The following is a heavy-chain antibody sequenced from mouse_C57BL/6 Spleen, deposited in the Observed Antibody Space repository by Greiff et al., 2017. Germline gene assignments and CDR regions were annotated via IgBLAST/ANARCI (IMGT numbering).Heavy chain of an antibody. CDR1: GYTFTSYW. D-gene: IGHD3-2*02. V-gene: IGHV1-50*01. Sequence: QVQLQQPGAELVKPGASVKLSCKASGYTFTSYWMQWVKQRPGQGLEWIGEIDPSDSYTNYNQKFKGKATLTVDTSSSTAYMQLSSLTSEDSAVYYCARSDSSGYPAWFAYWGQGTLVTVSA. CDR2: IDPSDSYT. J-gene: IGHJ3*01. CDR3: ARSDSSGYPAWFAY.